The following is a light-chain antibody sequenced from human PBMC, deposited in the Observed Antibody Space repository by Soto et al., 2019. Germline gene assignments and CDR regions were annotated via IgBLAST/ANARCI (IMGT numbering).Light chain of an antibody. V-gene: IGLV1-40*01. CDR2: GNI. CDR1: NSNIGAGYD. Sequence: QPVLTQPPSVSGAPGQRVTISCTGSNSNIGAGYDVHWYQQVPGTAPKLLIYGNINRPSGVPDRFSGSKSGPSASLAITGLQAEDEADYYCQSYDSRLSNYVFGGGTKVTVL. J-gene: IGLJ1*01. CDR3: QSYDSRLSNYV.